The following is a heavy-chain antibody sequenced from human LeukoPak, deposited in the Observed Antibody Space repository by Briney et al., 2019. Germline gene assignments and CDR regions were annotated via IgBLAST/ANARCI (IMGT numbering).Heavy chain of an antibody. CDR1: GGSISSSSYY. CDR2: IYYSGST. CDR3: ARTMVRGVTRRYYYYYMDV. Sequence: SETLSLTCTVSGGSISSSSYYWGWIRQPPGKGLEWIGSIYYSGSTYYNPSLKSRVTISVDTSKNQFSLKLSSVTAADTAVYYCARTMVRGVTRRYYYYYMDVWGKGTTVTISS. D-gene: IGHD3-10*01. V-gene: IGHV4-39*01. J-gene: IGHJ6*03.